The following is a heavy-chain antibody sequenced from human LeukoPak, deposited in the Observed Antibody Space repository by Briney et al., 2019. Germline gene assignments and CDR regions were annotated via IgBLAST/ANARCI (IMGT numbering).Heavy chain of an antibody. D-gene: IGHD1-26*01. Sequence: PSETLSLTCAVSGGSISSGGYSWSWIRQPPGKGLEWIGYIYYSGSTNYNPSLKSRVTISVDTSKNQFSLKLSSVTAADTAVYYCARDLGSEVGATTLFDYWGQGTLVTVSS. V-gene: IGHV4-61*08. CDR2: IYYSGST. CDR3: ARDLGSEVGATTLFDY. J-gene: IGHJ4*02. CDR1: GGSISSGGYS.